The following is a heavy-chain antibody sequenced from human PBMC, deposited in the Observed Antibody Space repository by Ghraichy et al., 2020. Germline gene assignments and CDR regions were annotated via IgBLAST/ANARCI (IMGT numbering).Heavy chain of an antibody. J-gene: IGHJ3*02. CDR2: ISSSSSYI. CDR1: GFTFSSYS. V-gene: IGHV3-21*01. D-gene: IGHD5-18*01. Sequence: GGSLRLSCAASGFTFSSYSMNWVRQAPGKGLEWVSSISSSSSYIYYADSVKGRFTISRDNAKNSLYLQMNSLRAEDTAVYYCARGPPRRGYSYGDAFDIWGQGTMVTVSS. CDR3: ARGPPRRGYSYGDAFDI.